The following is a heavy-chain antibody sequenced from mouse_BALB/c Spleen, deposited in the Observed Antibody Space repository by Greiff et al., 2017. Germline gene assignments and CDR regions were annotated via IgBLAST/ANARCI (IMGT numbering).Heavy chain of an antibody. CDR2: ISYDGSN. V-gene: IGHV3-6*02. CDR1: GYSITSGYY. Sequence: EVQVVESGPGLVKPSQSLSLTCSVTGYSITSGYYWNWIRQFPGNKLEWMGYISYDGSNNYNPSLKNRISITRDTSKNQFFLKLNSVTTEDTATYYCARNYIMDYWGQGTSVTVSS. J-gene: IGHJ4*01. CDR3: ARNYIMDY.